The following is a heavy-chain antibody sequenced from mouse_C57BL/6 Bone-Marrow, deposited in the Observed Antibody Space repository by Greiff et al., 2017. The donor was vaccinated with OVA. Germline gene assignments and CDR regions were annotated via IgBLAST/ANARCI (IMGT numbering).Heavy chain of an antibody. J-gene: IGHJ2*01. CDR2: IDPANGNT. CDR3: ARFITTVVAMRDFDY. V-gene: IGHV14-3*01. D-gene: IGHD1-1*01. CDR1: GFNIKNTY. Sequence: VHVKQSVAELVRPGASVKLSCTASGFNIKNTYMHWVKQRPEQGLEWIGRIDPANGNTKYAPKFQGKATITADTSSNTAYLQLSSLTSEDTAIYYCARFITTVVAMRDFDYWGQGTTLTVSS.